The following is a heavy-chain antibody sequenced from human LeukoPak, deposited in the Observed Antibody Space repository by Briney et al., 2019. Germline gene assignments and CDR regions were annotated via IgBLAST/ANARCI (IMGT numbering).Heavy chain of an antibody. CDR3: ARHGNTLGMFDP. V-gene: IGHV4-39*01. D-gene: IGHD7-27*01. CDR1: GGSISSSSYY. Sequence: PSETLSLTCTVSGGSISSSSYYWGWIRQPPGKGLEWIGSIYYSGSTYYNPSLKSRVTISVDTSKNQFSLKLSSVTAADTAVYYCARHGNTLGMFDPWGQGTLVTVSS. CDR2: IYYSGST. J-gene: IGHJ5*02.